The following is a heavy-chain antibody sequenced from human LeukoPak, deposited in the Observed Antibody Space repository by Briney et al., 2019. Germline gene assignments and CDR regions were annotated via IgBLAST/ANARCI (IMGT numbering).Heavy chain of an antibody. J-gene: IGHJ2*01. CDR1: GGSISSGGSY. V-gene: IGHV4-31*03. CDR3: ARDLFPHWYFDL. CDR2: IYYSGST. Sequence: SETLSLTCTVSGGSISSGGSYWSWIRQHPGEGLEWIGYIYYSGSTYYNPSLKSRVTISVDTSKNQFSLKLSSVTAADTAVYYCARDLFPHWYFDLWGRGTLITVSS.